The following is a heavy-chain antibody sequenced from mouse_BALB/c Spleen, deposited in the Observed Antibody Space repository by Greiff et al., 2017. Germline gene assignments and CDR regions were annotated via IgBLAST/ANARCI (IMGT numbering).Heavy chain of an antibody. CDR2: ISSGSSTI. D-gene: IGHD1-1*01. Sequence: EVKLMESGGGLVQPGGSRKLSCAASGFTFSSFGMHWVRQAPEKGLEWVAYISSGSSTIYYADTVKGRFTISRDNPKNTLFLQMTSLRSEDTAMYYCARDLDYYGTPDYWGQGTTLTVSS. V-gene: IGHV5-17*02. J-gene: IGHJ2*01. CDR3: ARDLDYYGTPDY. CDR1: GFTFSSFG.